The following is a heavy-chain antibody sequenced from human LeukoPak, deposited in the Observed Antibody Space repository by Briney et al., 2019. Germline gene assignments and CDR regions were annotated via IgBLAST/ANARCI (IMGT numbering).Heavy chain of an antibody. J-gene: IGHJ4*02. V-gene: IGHV4-39*01. Sequence: SETLSLTCTVSGGSISSSSYYWGWIRQPPGKGLEWIGSIYYSGSTYYNPSLKSRVTISVDTSKNQFSLKLSSVTAADTAVYYCARLFHDYGDLLVDYWGQGTLVTVSS. CDR2: IYYSGST. CDR3: ARLFHDYGDLLVDY. CDR1: GGSISSSSYY. D-gene: IGHD4-17*01.